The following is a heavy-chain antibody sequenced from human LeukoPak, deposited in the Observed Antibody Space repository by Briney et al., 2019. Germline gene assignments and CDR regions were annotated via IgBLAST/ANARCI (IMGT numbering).Heavy chain of an antibody. CDR3: ARDQGLTAPPPYGLDV. CDR2: IIPVLNIT. CDR1: GGTFSTSA. Sequence: ASVKVSCKTSGGTFSTSAITWVRQAPGQGLEWMGRIIPVLNITTYAQRFHGRVTITADTSTSTVYMELSSLRSEETAVYYCARDQGLTAPPPYGLDVWGQGTTVIVSS. J-gene: IGHJ6*02. V-gene: IGHV1-69*04. D-gene: IGHD5-18*01.